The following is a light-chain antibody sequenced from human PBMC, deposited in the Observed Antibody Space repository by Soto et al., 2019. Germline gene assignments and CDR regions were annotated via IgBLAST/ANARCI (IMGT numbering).Light chain of an antibody. Sequence: DIQMTQSPSTLPASVGDRVTITCRASQSISSWLAWYQQKPGKAPKLLIYDASSLESGAPSRFSGSRSGTGCTLTISSLQPDDFAADFCQQYKSLWTFGQGTKVEIK. CDR1: QSISSW. V-gene: IGKV1-5*01. J-gene: IGKJ1*01. CDR2: DAS. CDR3: QQYKSLWT.